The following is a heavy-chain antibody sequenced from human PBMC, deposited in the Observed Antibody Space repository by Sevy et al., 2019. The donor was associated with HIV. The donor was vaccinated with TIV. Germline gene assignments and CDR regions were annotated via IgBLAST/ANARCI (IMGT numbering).Heavy chain of an antibody. CDR1: GFTFNSYW. Sequence: GGSLGLSCAASGFTFNSYWMHWVRQVPGKGLVWVSRINGDGSSTHYADSVKGRFSISRDNAKNTVYLQMNSLRAEDTAVYYCARSVYGDYGDYWGQGTRVTVSS. CDR3: ARSVYGDYGDY. J-gene: IGHJ4*02. CDR2: INGDGSST. V-gene: IGHV3-74*01. D-gene: IGHD4-17*01.